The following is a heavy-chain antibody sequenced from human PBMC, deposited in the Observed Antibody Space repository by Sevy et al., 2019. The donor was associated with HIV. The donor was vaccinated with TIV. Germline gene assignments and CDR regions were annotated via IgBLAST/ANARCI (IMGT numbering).Heavy chain of an antibody. CDR1: GFTFSSFA. J-gene: IGHJ4*01. CDR3: ARPTPRIAPYSAAFFDS. D-gene: IGHD6-6*01. CDR2: INGRCGST. V-gene: IGHV3-23*01. Sequence: WGSLRLSCAASGVSSGFTFSSFAMSWVRQLPGKGLEWVSTINGRCGSTYYADSVKGRFTLSRDNSNNALFLKMDSLTPEDTALYSCARPTPRIAPYSAAFFDSWGHGTLVTVSS.